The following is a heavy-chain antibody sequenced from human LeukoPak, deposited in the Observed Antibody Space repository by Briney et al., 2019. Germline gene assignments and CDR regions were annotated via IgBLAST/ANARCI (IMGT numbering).Heavy chain of an antibody. J-gene: IGHJ4*02. CDR2: FDPEDGET. D-gene: IGHD2-2*01. CDR3: ATRGTAVNFDY. CDR1: EYALTDFA. V-gene: IGHV1-24*01. Sequence: ASVKVSCKVSEYALTDFAIHWVRQAPGKGLEWMGGFDPEDGETIHAQKFQGRVTMTEDTSADTAHMELSSLRSEDTAVYYCATRGTAVNFDYWGQGTLVTVSS.